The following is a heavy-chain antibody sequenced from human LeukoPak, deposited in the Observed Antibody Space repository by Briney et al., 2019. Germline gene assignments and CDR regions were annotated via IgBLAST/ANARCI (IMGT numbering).Heavy chain of an antibody. CDR1: GYIFTNYG. CDR2: ISAYNGNT. Sequence: ASVQVSCKASGYIFTNYGINWVRQAPGQGLEWMGWISAYNGNTNYAQKLQGRVTMTTDTSTSTAYMELRSLRSDDTAVYYCARDKGSSSWIRAYYYYMDVWGKGTTVTVSS. CDR3: ARDKGSSSWIRAYYYYMDV. J-gene: IGHJ6*03. D-gene: IGHD6-13*01. V-gene: IGHV1-18*01.